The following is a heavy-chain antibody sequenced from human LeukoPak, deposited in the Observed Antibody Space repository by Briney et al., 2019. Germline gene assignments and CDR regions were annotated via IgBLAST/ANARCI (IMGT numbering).Heavy chain of an antibody. CDR1: GYTFTGYY. CDR3: ARDGTLESMGWGYFDY. D-gene: IGHD1-1*01. Sequence: ASVKVSCKASGYTFTGYYMQWVPQAPGQGLEWMGWINPNSGGTNYAQKFQGRVTMTRDTSISTAYMELSRLRSDDTAVYYCARDGTLESMGWGYFDYWGQGTLVTVSS. CDR2: INPNSGGT. V-gene: IGHV1-2*02. J-gene: IGHJ4*02.